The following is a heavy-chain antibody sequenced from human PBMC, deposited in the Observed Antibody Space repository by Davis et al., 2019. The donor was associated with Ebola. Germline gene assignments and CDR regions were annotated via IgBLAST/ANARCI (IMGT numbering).Heavy chain of an antibody. CDR3: ARGAPLGDYGY. D-gene: IGHD4-17*01. V-gene: IGHV4-34*01. CDR1: GGSFSGYY. Sequence: MPSETLSPTCAVYGGSFSGYYWSWIRQPPGKGLEWIGEINHSGSTNYNPFLKSRVTISVDTSKNQFSLKLSSVTAADTAVYYCARGAPLGDYGYWGQGTLVTVSS. CDR2: INHSGST. J-gene: IGHJ4*02.